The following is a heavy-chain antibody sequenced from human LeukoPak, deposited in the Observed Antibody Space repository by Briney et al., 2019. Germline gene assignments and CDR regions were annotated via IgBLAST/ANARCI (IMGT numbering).Heavy chain of an antibody. V-gene: IGHV1-18*01. CDR3: ARDSEGCGGDCYAYLYYYYGMDV. J-gene: IGHJ6*02. D-gene: IGHD2-21*02. CDR1: GYTFTSYG. CDR2: ISAYNGNT. Sequence: ASVKVSCKASGYTFTSYGISWVRQAPGQGLEWMGWISAYNGNTNYAQKLQGRVTMTTDTSTSTAYMELRSLRSDDTAVYYCARDSEGCGGDCYAYLYYYYGMDVWGQGTTVTVSS.